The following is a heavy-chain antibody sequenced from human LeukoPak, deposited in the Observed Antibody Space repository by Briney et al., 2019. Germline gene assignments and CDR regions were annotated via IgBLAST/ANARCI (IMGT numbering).Heavy chain of an antibody. D-gene: IGHD2-2*01. CDR2: ITGNGDTT. V-gene: IGHV3-23*01. J-gene: IGHJ4*02. CDR3: AKHVAVLPAPRNYYFDY. CDR1: GFTFTDFA. Sequence: GGSLRLSCAASGFTFTDFAMNWVRQAPGKGLEWVSSITGNGDTTYYADSVKGRFTISRDNSKNTLFLHMNSLRAEDTAIFYCAKHVAVLPAPRNYYFDYWGQGTLVTVSS.